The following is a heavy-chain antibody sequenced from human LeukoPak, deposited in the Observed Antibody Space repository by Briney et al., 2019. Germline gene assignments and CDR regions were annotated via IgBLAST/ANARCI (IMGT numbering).Heavy chain of an antibody. CDR2: ISGSGGTT. CDR1: GFTFSNYA. J-gene: IGHJ4*02. V-gene: IGHV3-23*01. D-gene: IGHD5-24*01. CDR3: AKVQEMDTILPPFHY. Sequence: GGSLRLSCAASGFTFSNYAMNLVRQAPGKGLEWVSAISGSGGTTFYADSVKGRFTISRDNSKNTLYLQVNRLRAADTAIYYCAKVQEMDTILPPFHYWGQGTLVTVSS.